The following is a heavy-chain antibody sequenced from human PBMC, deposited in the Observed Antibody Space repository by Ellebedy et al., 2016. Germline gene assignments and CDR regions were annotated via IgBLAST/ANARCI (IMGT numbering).Heavy chain of an antibody. J-gene: IGHJ4*02. CDR2: ISSSGSTI. D-gene: IGHD2-15*01. CDR3: ARDRRILDY. Sequence: GESLKISCAASGFTFSSYWMSWIRQAPGKGLEWVSYISSSGSTIYYADSVKGRFTISRDNAKNSLYLQMNSLRTEDTAVYYCARDRRILDYWGQGTLVTVSS. CDR1: GFTFSSYW. V-gene: IGHV3-11*04.